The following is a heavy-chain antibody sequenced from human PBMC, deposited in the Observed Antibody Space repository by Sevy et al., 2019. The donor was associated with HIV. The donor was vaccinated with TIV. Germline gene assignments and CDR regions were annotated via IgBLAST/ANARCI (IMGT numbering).Heavy chain of an antibody. Sequence: ASVKVSCKASGGTFSNYAINWVRQAPGQGLEWMGGITPFFGTGNYALKFQDRVTITTDESARVAYMELSSLTSEDTAVYYCARGNAVTTRGDYFESWGQGSLVTVSS. D-gene: IGHD4-17*01. CDR3: ARGNAVTTRGDYFES. CDR2: ITPFFGTG. V-gene: IGHV1-69*05. J-gene: IGHJ4*02. CDR1: GGTFSNYA.